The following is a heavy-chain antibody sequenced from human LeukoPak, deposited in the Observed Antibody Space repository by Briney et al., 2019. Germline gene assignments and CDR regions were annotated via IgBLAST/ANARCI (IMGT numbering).Heavy chain of an antibody. V-gene: IGHV4-4*07. Sequence: SETLSLTCTVSGGSISIYYWSWIRQPAGKGLEWIGRIYTSGSTNYNPSLKSRVTMSVDTSKNQFSLKLSSVTAADTAVYYCASSYYHDSSGYYKFDYWGQGTLVTVSS. D-gene: IGHD3-22*01. CDR3: ASSYYHDSSGYYKFDY. CDR1: GGSISIYY. CDR2: IYTSGST. J-gene: IGHJ4*02.